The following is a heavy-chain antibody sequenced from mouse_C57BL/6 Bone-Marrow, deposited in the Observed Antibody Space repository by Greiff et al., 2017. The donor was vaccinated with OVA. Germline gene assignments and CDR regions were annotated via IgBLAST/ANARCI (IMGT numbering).Heavy chain of an antibody. CDR1: GYTFTSYG. J-gene: IGHJ3*01. V-gene: IGHV1-81*01. CDR2: IYPRSGNT. CDR3: ATTVVGEWFAY. D-gene: IGHD1-1*01. Sequence: VQLQQSGAELARPGASVKLSCKASGYTFTSYGISWVKQRTGQGLEWIGEIYPRSGNTYYNEKFKGKATLTADKSSSTAYMELRSLTSEDSAVYFCATTVVGEWFAYWGQGTLVTVSA.